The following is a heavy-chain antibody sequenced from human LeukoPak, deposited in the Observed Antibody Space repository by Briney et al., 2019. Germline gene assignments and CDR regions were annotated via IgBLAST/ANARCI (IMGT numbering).Heavy chain of an antibody. D-gene: IGHD6-19*01. Sequence: GGSLRLSCAASGFTFSSYEMSWVRQAPGKGLEWVSYISTSGITTNYANSVKGRFTISRDNAKNSLYLQMNSLRAEDTAVYYCARGYSSGWYFGYWGQGILVTVSS. CDR3: ARGYSSGWYFGY. J-gene: IGHJ4*02. CDR1: GFTFSSYE. V-gene: IGHV3-48*03. CDR2: ISTSGITT.